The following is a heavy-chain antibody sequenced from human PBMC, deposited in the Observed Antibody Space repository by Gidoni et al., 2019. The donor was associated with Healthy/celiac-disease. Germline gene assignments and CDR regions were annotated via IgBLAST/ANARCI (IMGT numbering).Heavy chain of an antibody. V-gene: IGHV1-2*02. CDR1: GYTFTGYY. CDR3: ARDGGYCSGGSCYYDWFDP. D-gene: IGHD2-15*01. Sequence: QVQLVQSGAEVKKPGASVKVSCKASGYTFTGYYMHWVRQAPGQGLEWMGWINPNSGGTNYAQKFQGRVTMTRDTSISTAYMELSRLRSDDTAVYYCARDGGYCSGGSCYYDWFDPWGQGTLVTVSS. J-gene: IGHJ5*02. CDR2: INPNSGGT.